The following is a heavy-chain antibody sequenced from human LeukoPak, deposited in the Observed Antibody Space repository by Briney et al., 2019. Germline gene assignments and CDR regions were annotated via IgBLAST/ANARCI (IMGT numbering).Heavy chain of an antibody. V-gene: IGHV3-23*01. CDR1: GFRFNTYW. CDR3: AKEGGPKYYDFWSGFSTTFYMDV. Sequence: GSLRLSCAASGFRFNTYWMSWVRQAPGKGLEWVSTISGGGGRTYYADSVKGRFTISRDNSKNTLYLQMNSLRAEDTAVYYCAKEGGPKYYDFWSGFSTTFYMDVWGKGTTVTVSS. D-gene: IGHD3-3*01. CDR2: ISGGGGRT. J-gene: IGHJ6*03.